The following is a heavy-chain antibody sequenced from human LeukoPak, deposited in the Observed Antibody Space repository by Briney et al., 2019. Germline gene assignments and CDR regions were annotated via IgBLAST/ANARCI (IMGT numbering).Heavy chain of an antibody. CDR1: GFSFNEYA. CDR3: ARHGSGRKYFDPLDY. CDR2: IWRDGSNK. V-gene: IGHV3-33*08. D-gene: IGHD1-26*01. Sequence: PGGSLRLSCAAAGFSFNEYAMHWVRQAPGKGLEWVAVIWRDGSNKYYADSVKGRFTVSRDNPKNTLNLQMDSLRVEDTAVYYWARHGSGRKYFDPLDYWGQGTLVTVSS. J-gene: IGHJ4*02.